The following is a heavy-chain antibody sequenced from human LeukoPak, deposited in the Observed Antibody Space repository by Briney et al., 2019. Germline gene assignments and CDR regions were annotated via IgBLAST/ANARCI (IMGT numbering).Heavy chain of an antibody. V-gene: IGHV1-2*02. CDR1: GYTFTGYY. J-gene: IGHJ4*02. CDR3: ARDLYGGTSATFDY. D-gene: IGHD4-23*01. CDR2: INPNSGGT. Sequence: ASVKVSCKASGYTFTGYYMHWVRQAPGQGLEWMGWINPNSGGTNYAQKFQGRVTMTRDTSISTAYMELSSLRSDNTAVYYCARDLYGGTSATFDYWGQGTLVTVSS.